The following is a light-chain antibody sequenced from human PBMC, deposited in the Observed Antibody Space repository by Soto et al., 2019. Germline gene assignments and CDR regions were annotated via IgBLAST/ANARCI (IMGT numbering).Light chain of an antibody. J-gene: IGKJ1*01. CDR2: GAS. Sequence: EIVLTQSPGTLSFSPGERATLSCRASQSITNNYLAWYQQKAGQVPRLLLYGASTRPTGIPDRFSGSGSGTDFTLTITRLEPDDFAVYYCQHDGREPRTFGKGTKV. CDR1: QSITNNY. V-gene: IGKV3-20*01. CDR3: QHDGREPRT.